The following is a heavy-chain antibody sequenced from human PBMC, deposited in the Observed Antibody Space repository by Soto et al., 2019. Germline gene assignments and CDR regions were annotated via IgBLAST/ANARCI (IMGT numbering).Heavy chain of an antibody. J-gene: IGHJ3*02. Sequence: RRLSCAVSGLNVTNTYMSWVRQAPGKGLEWVSVIYRGFSTFYADSVKGRFTVSRDDSKNTVSLQMNSLRAEDTAVYYCARDRSDSSRDDSFDIWGQGTMVTVSS. CDR3: ARDRSDSSRDDSFDI. V-gene: IGHV3-53*01. CDR2: IYRGFST. CDR1: GLNVTNTY. D-gene: IGHD6-6*01.